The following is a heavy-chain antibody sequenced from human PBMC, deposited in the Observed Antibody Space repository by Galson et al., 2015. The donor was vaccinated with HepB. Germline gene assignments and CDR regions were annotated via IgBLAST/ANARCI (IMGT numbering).Heavy chain of an antibody. CDR3: ANGNGASSGYYLFDY. CDR1: GFTFSSYA. D-gene: IGHD3-22*01. J-gene: IGHJ4*02. V-gene: IGHV3-23*01. CDR2: ISGSGGST. Sequence: SLRLSCAASGFTFSSYAMSWVRQAPGKGLEWVSAISGSGGSTYYADSVKGRFTISRDNSKNTLYLQMNSLRAEDTAVYYCANGNGASSGYYLFDYWGQGTLVTVSS.